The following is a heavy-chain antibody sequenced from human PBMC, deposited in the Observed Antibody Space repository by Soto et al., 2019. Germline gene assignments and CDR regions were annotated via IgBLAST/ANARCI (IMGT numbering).Heavy chain of an antibody. CDR2: ISWNSGSI. CDR1: GFTFDDYA. Sequence: GGSLRLSCAASGFTFDDYAMHWVRQAPGKGLEWVSGISWNSGSIGYADSVKGRFTISRDNAKNSLYLQMNSLRAEDTALYYCAKGTASIVVVPAAIFHWGQGTLVTVSS. D-gene: IGHD2-2*01. J-gene: IGHJ1*01. CDR3: AKGTASIVVVPAAIFH. V-gene: IGHV3-9*01.